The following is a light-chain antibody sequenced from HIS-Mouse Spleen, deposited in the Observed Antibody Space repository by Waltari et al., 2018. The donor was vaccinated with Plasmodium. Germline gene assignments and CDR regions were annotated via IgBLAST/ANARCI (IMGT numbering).Light chain of an antibody. CDR3: QAWDSSTVV. Sequence: SYELTQPPSVSVSPGQTASTPCSGDTLGDQYPCWYQQKPGQSPVLVIYQDSKRPSGIPERFSGSNSGNTATLTISGTQAMDEADYYCQAWDSSTVVFGGGTKLTVL. V-gene: IGLV3-1*01. CDR2: QDS. CDR1: TLGDQY. J-gene: IGLJ2*01.